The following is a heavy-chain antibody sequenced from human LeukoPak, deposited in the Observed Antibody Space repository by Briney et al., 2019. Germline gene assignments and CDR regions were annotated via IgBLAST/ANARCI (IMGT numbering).Heavy chain of an antibody. V-gene: IGHV4-59*01. CDR1: SGSISSYY. D-gene: IGHD3-16*01. J-gene: IGHJ5*02. CDR2: IYYSGST. CDR3: PRINDYVWGGNWFAP. Sequence: SETLSLTCTVSSGSISSYYWSWIRQPPGKGLEWIGYIYYSGSTNYNSSLKSRVTISVDTSKNQFSLKLSSVTAADTAVYYCPRINDYVWGGNWFAPWGQGTLVTVSS.